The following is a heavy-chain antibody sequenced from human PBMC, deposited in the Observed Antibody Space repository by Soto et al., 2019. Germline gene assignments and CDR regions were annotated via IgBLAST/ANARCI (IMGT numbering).Heavy chain of an antibody. Sequence: QVQLVQSGGEVKKPGASVEVSCRTSGYMFTTYGMSWVRQAPGQGLEWMAWISAYNGNKKYAQKFRGRVTMTTDTSTSTVSMELRNLTSDDTGPYFCARTGGGMAARPLEYWGQGTLVTVSS. D-gene: IGHD6-6*01. CDR3: ARTGGGMAARPLEY. J-gene: IGHJ4*02. CDR1: GYMFTTYG. CDR2: ISAYNGNK. V-gene: IGHV1-18*04.